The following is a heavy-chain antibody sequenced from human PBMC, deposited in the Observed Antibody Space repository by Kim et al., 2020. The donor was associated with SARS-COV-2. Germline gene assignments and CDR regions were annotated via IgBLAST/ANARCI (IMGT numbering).Heavy chain of an antibody. CDR1: GFTFSSYA. Sequence: GGSLRLSCAASGFTFSSYAMHWVRQAPGKGLEWVAVISYDGSNKYYADSVKGRFTISRDNSKNTLYLQMNSLRAEDTAVYYCAREELWMVYYYYGMDVWG. D-gene: IGHD1-26*01. CDR3: AREELWMVYYYYGMDV. J-gene: IGHJ6*01. CDR2: ISYDGSNK. V-gene: IGHV3-30*04.